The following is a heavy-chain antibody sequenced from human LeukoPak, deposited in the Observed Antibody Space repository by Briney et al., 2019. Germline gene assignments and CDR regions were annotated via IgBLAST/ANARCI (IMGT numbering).Heavy chain of an antibody. D-gene: IGHD3-22*01. V-gene: IGHV3-53*05. CDR2: IYSGGST. J-gene: IGHJ4*02. CDR3: ARAPITLTVVGEYYFDY. Sequence: GGSLRLSCAASGFTVSSNYTSWVRQAPGKGLEWVSVIYSGGSTYYADSVKGRFTISRDNSKNTLYLQMNSLRAEDTAVYYCARAPITLTVVGEYYFDYWGQGTLVTVPS. CDR1: GFTVSSNY.